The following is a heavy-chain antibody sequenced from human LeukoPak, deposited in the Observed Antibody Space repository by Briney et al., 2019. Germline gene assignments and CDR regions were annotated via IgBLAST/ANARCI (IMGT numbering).Heavy chain of an antibody. V-gene: IGHV3-7*01. D-gene: IGHD4-11*01. Sequence: GGSLRLSCAAPGFAFSNYWTSWVRQAPGKGLEWVANMDQDGSEKNYVDSVKGRFTISRDNAQDSLYLQMNSLRAEDTAVYYCARDRGYSNFDYWGQGTLLTVSS. CDR3: ARDRGYSNFDY. CDR2: MDQDGSEK. J-gene: IGHJ4*02. CDR1: GFAFSNYW.